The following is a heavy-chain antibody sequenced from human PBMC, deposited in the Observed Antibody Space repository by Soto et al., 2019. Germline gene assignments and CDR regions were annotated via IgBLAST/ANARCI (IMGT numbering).Heavy chain of an antibody. CDR3: AKDASLGYCSPTSCSLDP. J-gene: IGHJ5*02. CDR1: GFTFSTYG. D-gene: IGHD2-2*01. Sequence: GGSLRLSCAASGFTFSTYGMHWVRQAPGKGLEWVAVISKEGTYKYYGDSVKGRFTISRDNSKNTLYLQMDSLRPEDTAVYYCAKDASLGYCSPTSCSLDPWGQGTLVTVSS. V-gene: IGHV3-30*18. CDR2: ISKEGTYK.